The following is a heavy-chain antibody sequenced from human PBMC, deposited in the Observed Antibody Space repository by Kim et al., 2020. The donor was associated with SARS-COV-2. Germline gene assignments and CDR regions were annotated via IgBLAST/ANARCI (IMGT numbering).Heavy chain of an antibody. D-gene: IGHD6-13*01. CDR1: GGSTSSSNYY. Sequence: SETLSLTCTVSGGSTSSSNYYWGWIRQPPGKGPEWIGSIFHSGSAYYNPSLKSRVTISVDTSKNQFSLKLTSVTAADTAFYYCATEGGSWDYFDYWGQGALVTLSS. J-gene: IGHJ4*02. CDR3: ATEGGSWDYFDY. CDR2: IFHSGSA. V-gene: IGHV4-39*01.